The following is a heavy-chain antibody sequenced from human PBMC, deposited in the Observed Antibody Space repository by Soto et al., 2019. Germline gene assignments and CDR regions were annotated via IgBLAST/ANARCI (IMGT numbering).Heavy chain of an antibody. J-gene: IGHJ5*02. D-gene: IGHD2-2*01. V-gene: IGHV3-48*01. CDR1: GFTFSSYS. CDR3: ARARYCSSTSCYPNWFDP. CDR2: ISSTSSTI. Sequence: EVQLVESGGGLVQPGGSLRLSCAASGFTFSSYSMNWVRQAPGKGLEWVSYISSTSSTIYYADSVKGRFTISRDNAKNSLYLQMNSRRAEDTAVYYCARARYCSSTSCYPNWFDPWGQGTLVTVSS.